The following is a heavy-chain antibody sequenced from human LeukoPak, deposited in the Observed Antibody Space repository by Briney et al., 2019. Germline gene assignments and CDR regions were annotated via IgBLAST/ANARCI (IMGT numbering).Heavy chain of an antibody. CDR1: GGSISSGGYS. J-gene: IGHJ6*02. CDR2: IYHSGST. V-gene: IGHV4-30-2*01. Sequence: PSETLSLTCAVSGGSISSGGYSWSWIRQPPGKGLEWIGYIYHSGSTYYNPSLKSRVTISVDRSKNQFSLKLSSVTAADTAVCYCARGPRLYYGMDVWGQGTTVTVSS. CDR3: ARGPRLYYGMDV.